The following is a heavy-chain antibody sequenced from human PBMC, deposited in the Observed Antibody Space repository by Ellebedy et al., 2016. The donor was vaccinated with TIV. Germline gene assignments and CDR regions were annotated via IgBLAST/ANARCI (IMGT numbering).Heavy chain of an antibody. CDR1: GFTFSSHD. V-gene: IGHV3-64*02. CDR2: ITTRGDDT. D-gene: IGHD2-8*02. J-gene: IGHJ4*02. CDR3: ARGALGTRGLADC. Sequence: GGSLRLSXAASGFTFSSHDMHWVRQTPGKGLEYVSSITTRGDDTYYADSVKGRFSISRDNSKNTLYLQMGSLRAEDMAVYYCARGALGTRGLADCWGRGTLVTVSS.